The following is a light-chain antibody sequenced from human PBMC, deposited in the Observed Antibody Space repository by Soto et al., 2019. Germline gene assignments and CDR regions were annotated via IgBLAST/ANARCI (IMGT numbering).Light chain of an antibody. CDR2: RDY. CDR3: QVWDSPTAVL. Sequence: SYELTQPLSVSVALGQTARITCGGSNIGSKSVHWYQKRPGQAPVVVMYRDYHRPSEIPERFSGSNSGNTATLTISRAQAGDEADYYCQVWDSPTAVLFGGGTKLTVL. J-gene: IGLJ2*01. V-gene: IGLV3-9*01. CDR1: NIGSKS.